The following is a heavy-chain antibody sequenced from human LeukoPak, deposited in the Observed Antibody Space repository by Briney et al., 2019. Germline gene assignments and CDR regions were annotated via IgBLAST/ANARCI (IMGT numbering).Heavy chain of an antibody. Sequence: SETLSLTCTVSGGSISSSSYSWGWIRQPPGKGLEWIGSVYYSGSTYYNPSLKSRVTISVDTSKNQFSLKLRSVTAADTAVYYCARGHSIEPYYYYYYMDVWGKGTTVTVSS. D-gene: IGHD4-11*01. CDR1: GGSISSSSYS. CDR3: ARGHSIEPYYYYYYMDV. J-gene: IGHJ6*03. V-gene: IGHV4-39*07. CDR2: VYYSGST.